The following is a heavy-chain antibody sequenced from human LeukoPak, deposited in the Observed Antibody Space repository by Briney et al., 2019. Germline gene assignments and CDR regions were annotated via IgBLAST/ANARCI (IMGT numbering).Heavy chain of an antibody. D-gene: IGHD3-22*01. CDR1: GFTFSSYA. CDR2: ISYDGSNK. J-gene: IGHJ4*02. CDR3: ARDLYYYDSSGYPDFDY. Sequence: GGSLRLSCAASGFTFSSYAMHWVRQAPGKGLEWVAVISYDGSNKYYADSVKGRFTISRDNSKNPLYLQMNSLRAEDTAVYYCARDLYYYDSSGYPDFDYWGQGTLVTVSS. V-gene: IGHV3-30*04.